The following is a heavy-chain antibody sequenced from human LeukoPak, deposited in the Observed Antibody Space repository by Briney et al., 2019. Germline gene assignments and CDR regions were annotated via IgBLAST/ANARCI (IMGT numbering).Heavy chain of an antibody. D-gene: IGHD6-19*01. CDR3: ARGWYTSGWTFDY. J-gene: IGHJ4*02. Sequence: ASVKVSCKASGYSFTGYYMHWVRQAPGQGLGWMGWINPNSGGANYAQKFQGRVTMTRDTSISTAYMEVSRLRTDDTAMYYCARGWYTSGWTFDYWGQGTLVTVSS. CDR2: INPNSGGA. CDR1: GYSFTGYY. V-gene: IGHV1-2*02.